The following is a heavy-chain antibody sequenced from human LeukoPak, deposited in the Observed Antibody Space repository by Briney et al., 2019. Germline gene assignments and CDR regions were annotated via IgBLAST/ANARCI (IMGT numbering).Heavy chain of an antibody. J-gene: IGHJ6*02. CDR1: GFTFSSYA. Sequence: GGSLRLSCAASGFTFSSYAMSWVRQAPGKGLERVSAISGSGRSTYYADSVKGRFTISRDNSKNTLYLQMNSLRAEDTAVYYCAKLHTAMVTSYYYYGMDVWGQGTTVTVSS. CDR2: ISGSGRST. D-gene: IGHD5-18*01. CDR3: AKLHTAMVTSYYYYGMDV. V-gene: IGHV3-23*01.